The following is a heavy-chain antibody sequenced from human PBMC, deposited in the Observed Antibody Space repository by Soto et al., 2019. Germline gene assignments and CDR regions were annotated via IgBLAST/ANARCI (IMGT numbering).Heavy chain of an antibody. D-gene: IGHD3-22*01. V-gene: IGHV1-69*13. CDR3: ARVGVNRGYYDSSGYYWGAFDI. CDR1: GGTFSSYA. J-gene: IGHJ3*02. CDR2: IIPIFGTA. Sequence: SVKVSCKASGGTFSSYAISWVRQAPGQGLEWMGGIIPIFGTANYAQKFQGRVTITADESTSTAYMELSSLRSEDTAVYYCARVGVNRGYYDSSGYYWGAFDIWG.